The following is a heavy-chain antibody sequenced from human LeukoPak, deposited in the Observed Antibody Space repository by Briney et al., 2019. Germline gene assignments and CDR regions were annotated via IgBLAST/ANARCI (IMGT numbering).Heavy chain of an antibody. CDR2: ISGSGGST. Sequence: GGSLRLSCAASGFTFSSYAMSWVRQAPGKGLEWVSAISGSGGSTYYADSVKGRFTISRDSSKNTLYLQMNSLRAEDTAVYYCAKDLYYDSSGYGDYWGQGTLVTVSS. J-gene: IGHJ4*02. CDR1: GFTFSSYA. CDR3: AKDLYYDSSGYGDY. D-gene: IGHD3-22*01. V-gene: IGHV3-23*01.